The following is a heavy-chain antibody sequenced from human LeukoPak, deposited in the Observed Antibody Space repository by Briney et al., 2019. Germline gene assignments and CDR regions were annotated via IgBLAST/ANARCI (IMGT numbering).Heavy chain of an antibody. CDR3: ARDRIAAAGTYFQH. CDR1: GYTFTSYG. Sequence: ASVKVSCKASGYTFTSYGISWVRQAPGQGLEWMGWISAYNDNTNYAQKLQGRVTMTTDTSTSTAYMELRSLRSDDTAVYYCARDRIAAAGTYFQHWGQGTLVTVSS. CDR2: ISAYNDNT. V-gene: IGHV1-18*01. J-gene: IGHJ1*01. D-gene: IGHD6-13*01.